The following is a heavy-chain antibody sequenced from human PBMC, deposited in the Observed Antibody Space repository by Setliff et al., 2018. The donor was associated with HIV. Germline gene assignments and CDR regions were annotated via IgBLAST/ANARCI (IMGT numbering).Heavy chain of an antibody. V-gene: IGHV4-61*10. Sequence: PSETLSLTCTVSGGSISSGSYYWSWIRQPAGKGLEWIGYIYYSGSTNYNPSLKSRVTISVHTSKNQFSLKLNSVTAADTAVYYCAGARDDDILTGYYPHYFDYWGQGTLVTVSS. CDR2: IYYSGST. CDR3: AGARDDDILTGYYPHYFDY. CDR1: GGSISSGSYY. J-gene: IGHJ4*02. D-gene: IGHD3-9*01.